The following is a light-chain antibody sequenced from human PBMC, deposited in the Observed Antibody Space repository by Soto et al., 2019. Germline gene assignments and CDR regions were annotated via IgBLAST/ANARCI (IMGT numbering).Light chain of an antibody. Sequence: QSALTPPASVSGSPGQSITISCTGTSSDVGGYNYVSWYQQHPGKAPKLMIYEVSNRPSGVSNRFSGSKSGNTASLTISGLQAEDEADYYCSSYTSSSTLPYVFGNGTKLTVL. CDR1: SSDVGGYNY. CDR3: SSYTSSSTLPYV. CDR2: EVS. V-gene: IGLV2-14*01. J-gene: IGLJ1*01.